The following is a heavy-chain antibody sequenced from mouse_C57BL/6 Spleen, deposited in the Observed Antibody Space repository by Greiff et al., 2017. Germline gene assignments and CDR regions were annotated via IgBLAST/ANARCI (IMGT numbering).Heavy chain of an antibody. CDR3: ASLLYGSGLYFDY. CDR2: IYPSDSET. Sequence: QVQLQQPGAELVRPGSSVKLSCKASGYTFTSYWMDWVKQRPGQGLEWIGNIYPSDSETHYNQKFKDKATLTVDKSSSTAYMQLSSLTSEDSAVYYWASLLYGSGLYFDYGGQGTLSQSPQ. V-gene: IGHV1-61*01. CDR1: GYTFTSYW. J-gene: IGHJ2*01. D-gene: IGHD1-1*01.